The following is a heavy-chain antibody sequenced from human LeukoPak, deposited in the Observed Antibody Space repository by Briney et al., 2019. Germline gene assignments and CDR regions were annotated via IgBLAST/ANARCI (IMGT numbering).Heavy chain of an antibody. J-gene: IGHJ4*02. Sequence: SETLSLTCAVYGGSFSGYYWSWIRQPPGKGLEWIGEINHSGSTNYNPSLKSRVTISVDTSKNQFSLKLSSVTAADTALYYCAKGPVAVAGEFDYWGQGTLVTVSS. V-gene: IGHV4-34*01. CDR2: INHSGST. D-gene: IGHD6-19*01. CDR3: AKGPVAVAGEFDY. CDR1: GGSFSGYY.